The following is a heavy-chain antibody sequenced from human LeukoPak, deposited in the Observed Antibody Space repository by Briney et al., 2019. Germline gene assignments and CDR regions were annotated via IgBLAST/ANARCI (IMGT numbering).Heavy chain of an antibody. J-gene: IGHJ4*02. V-gene: IGHV4-59*11. Sequence: SETLSFTCTVSGVSLSNHYWSWVRQPPGRGLEWVGYIYYSGSTHYNPSLKSRVTISVDTSQNQVSLRVNSVTAADTAVYYCARHRASYFDLWGQGTLVSVSS. CDR3: ARHRASYFDL. CDR1: GVSLSNHY. CDR2: IYYSGST.